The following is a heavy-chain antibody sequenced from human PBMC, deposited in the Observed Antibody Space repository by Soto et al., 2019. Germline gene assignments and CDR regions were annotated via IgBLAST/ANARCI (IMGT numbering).Heavy chain of an antibody. Sequence: ASVKVSCKSSGGTFSSCAISWVRQAPGQGLEWMGGIIPIFGKANYAQKFQGRVTITADESTSTAYMELSSLRSEDTAVYYCARGYCRGGSCYRPFDYWGQGTLVTVSS. V-gene: IGHV1-69*13. CDR1: GGTFSSCA. CDR2: IIPIFGKA. D-gene: IGHD2-15*01. CDR3: ARGYCRGGSCYRPFDY. J-gene: IGHJ4*02.